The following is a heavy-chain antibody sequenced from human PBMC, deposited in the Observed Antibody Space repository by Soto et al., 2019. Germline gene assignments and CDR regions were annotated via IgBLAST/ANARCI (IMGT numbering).Heavy chain of an antibody. Sequence: PGESLKISCGASGYTFTNYWIGWVRQMPGTGLEWMGIIYPRDSDTRYSPSFQDQVTMSVDKSIGTAYLQWSSLKASDTAMYYCVRHSGKIQPSVGPRRLDYWGPGTLVTVSS. CDR1: GYTFTNYW. CDR3: VRHSGKIQPSVGPRRLDY. D-gene: IGHD5-18*01. CDR2: IYPRDSDT. V-gene: IGHV5-51*01. J-gene: IGHJ4*02.